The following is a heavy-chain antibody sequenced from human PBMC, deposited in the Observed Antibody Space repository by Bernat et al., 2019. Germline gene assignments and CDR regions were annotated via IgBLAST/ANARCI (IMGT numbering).Heavy chain of an antibody. CDR3: ARLGFCTGGDCLSDY. CDR2: IYYSGSA. Sequence: QVQLQESGPGLVKPSETLSLTCTVSGGSISSYYWSWIRQPPGKRLEWIGFIYYSGSATYNPSLKSRVTMSVDTSENQFSLKLTSVTAADTAVYYCARLGFCTGGDCLSDYWVQGTLV. CDR1: GGSISSYY. J-gene: IGHJ4*02. D-gene: IGHD2-21*02. V-gene: IGHV4-59*08.